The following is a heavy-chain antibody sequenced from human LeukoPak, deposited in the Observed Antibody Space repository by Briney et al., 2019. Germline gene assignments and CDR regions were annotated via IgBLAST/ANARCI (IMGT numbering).Heavy chain of an antibody. Sequence: ASGKLSCKASGYSFTSYGISWVRQAPGQGLEWRGWISAYNGNTNYAQKLQGRVTMTTDTSTSTAYVELRSLRSDDTAVYYCARDTMVRGVIISGFDYWGQGTLVSVSS. CDR2: ISAYNGNT. CDR1: GYSFTSYG. CDR3: ARDTMVRGVIISGFDY. D-gene: IGHD3-10*01. V-gene: IGHV1-18*01. J-gene: IGHJ4*02.